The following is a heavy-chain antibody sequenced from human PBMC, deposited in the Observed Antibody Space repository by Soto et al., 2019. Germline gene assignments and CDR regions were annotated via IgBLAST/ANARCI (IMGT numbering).Heavy chain of an antibody. V-gene: IGHV1-69*13. CDR3: AVAVAGTGYYGMDX. J-gene: IGHJ6*02. CDR2: IIPIFGTA. CDR1: GGTFSSYA. D-gene: IGHD6-19*01. Sequence: SVKVSCKASGGTFSSYAISWVRQAPGQGLEWMGGIIPIFGTANYAQKFQGRVTIAADESTSTAYMELSSLRSEDTAVYYCAVAVAGTGYYGMDXWGQGTTVTVS.